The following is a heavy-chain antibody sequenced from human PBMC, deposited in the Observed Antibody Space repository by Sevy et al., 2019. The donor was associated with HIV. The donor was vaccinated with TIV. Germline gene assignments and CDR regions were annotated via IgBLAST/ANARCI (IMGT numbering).Heavy chain of an antibody. CDR1: GFTFSDYY. CDR3: ARGGEDYYDSSGYYTYYFDY. Sequence: GGSLRLSCAASGFTFSDYYMSWIRQAPGKGLEWVSYISSSGSTIYYADSVKGRFTISRDNAKNSLYLQMNSLRGEVTAVYYCARGGEDYYDSSGYYTYYFDYGGQGTLVTVSS. V-gene: IGHV3-11*01. CDR2: ISSSGSTI. D-gene: IGHD3-22*01. J-gene: IGHJ4*02.